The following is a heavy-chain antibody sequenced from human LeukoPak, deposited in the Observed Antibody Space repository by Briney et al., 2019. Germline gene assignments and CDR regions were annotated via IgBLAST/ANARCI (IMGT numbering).Heavy chain of an antibody. D-gene: IGHD2/OR15-2a*01. CDR1: GFTFNTYS. CDR3: ARGATDTSRWFGP. J-gene: IGHJ5*02. V-gene: IGHV3-21*01. CDR2: ISRASESI. Sequence: GGSLRLSCAASGFTFNTYSMSWVRQAPGKGLEWVSIISRASESIFYADSVKGRFTISRDNAKNSLYLQMNDLRAEDTAAYYCARGATDTSRWFGPWGQGTLVTVSS.